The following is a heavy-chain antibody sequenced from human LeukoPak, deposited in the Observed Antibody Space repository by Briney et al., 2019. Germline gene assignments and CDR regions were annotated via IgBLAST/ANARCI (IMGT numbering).Heavy chain of an antibody. J-gene: IGHJ3*02. Sequence: SETLSLTCTVSGGSVRSYHWSWLRQSPGEGLEWIAYIHNSGGTRYNPSLQSRVTISVDTSKNRFSLKLRSVTAADTAVYYCVRDWEGFNFDIWGQGTMITVSS. CDR3: VRDWEGFNFDI. D-gene: IGHD1-26*01. V-gene: IGHV4-59*02. CDR1: GGSVRSYH. CDR2: IHNSGGT.